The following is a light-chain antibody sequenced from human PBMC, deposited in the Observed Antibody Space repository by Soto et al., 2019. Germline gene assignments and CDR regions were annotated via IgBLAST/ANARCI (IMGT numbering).Light chain of an antibody. CDR1: QSVDSL. J-gene: IGKJ1*01. CDR2: RAS. Sequence: EIVSTQSAATLSVSPGETATLSCKTSQSVDSLLAWYQQKPGQAPRLLIYRASTRTTGIPARFSGSGSGTEFTLTISSLQSEDFAVYYCQQYNNWPMTFGQGTRVDIK. CDR3: QQYNNWPMT. V-gene: IGKV3-15*01.